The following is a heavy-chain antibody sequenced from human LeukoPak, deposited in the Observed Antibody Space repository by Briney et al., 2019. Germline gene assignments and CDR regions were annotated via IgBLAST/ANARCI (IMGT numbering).Heavy chain of an antibody. J-gene: IGHJ4*02. D-gene: IGHD4-17*01. CDR3: ATRDYGGNPGNY. CDR1: GYTFTGYY. V-gene: IGHV1-2*02. Sequence: ASVKVSCKASGYTFTGYYMHWVRQAPGQGLEWTGWINPNSGGTNYAQKFQGRVTMTRDTSISTAYMELSRLRSDDTAVYYCATRDYGGNPGNYWGQGTLVTVSS. CDR2: INPNSGGT.